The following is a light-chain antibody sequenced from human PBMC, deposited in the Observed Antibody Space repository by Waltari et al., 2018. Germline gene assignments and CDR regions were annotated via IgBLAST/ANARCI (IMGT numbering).Light chain of an antibody. V-gene: IGKV3-20*01. CDR1: QSVGRS. CDR2: GAS. J-gene: IGKJ1*01. CDR3: QMYVRLPVT. Sequence: EIVLTQSPGTLSLSPGEGATLSCRASQSVGRSLVRYQQRPGRAPRLLIYGASSRATGIPDRFTGSGSGTDFSLTISRLEPEDFAVYYCQMYVRLPVTFGQGTKVEI.